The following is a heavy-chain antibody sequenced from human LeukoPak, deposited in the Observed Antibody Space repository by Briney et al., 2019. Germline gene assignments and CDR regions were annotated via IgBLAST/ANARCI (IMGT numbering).Heavy chain of an antibody. CDR2: ISDSGRST. Sequence: PAGSLRLSCAASGFRFNNYAMSWVRQAPGKGLEWVSGISDSGRSTYYADSVKGRFTISRDNSKNAVHLQMNNLRVDDTAVYFCVSHDSYIPYWGQGTLVTVSS. J-gene: IGHJ4*02. CDR1: GFRFNNYA. V-gene: IGHV3-23*01. CDR3: VSHDSYIPY. D-gene: IGHD5-18*01.